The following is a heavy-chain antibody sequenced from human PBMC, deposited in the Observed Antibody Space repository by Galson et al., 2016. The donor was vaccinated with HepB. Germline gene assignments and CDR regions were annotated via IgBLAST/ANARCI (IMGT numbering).Heavy chain of an antibody. CDR2: ISSRSSTI. J-gene: IGHJ4*02. CDR1: GFTFSDYY. Sequence: SLRLSCAASGFTFSDYYMNWIRQAPGKGLEWISYISSRSSTIYYADSVKGRFTISRDNAKNSLFLQMNSLRAEDTAVYCCAGAGNNFDSWGQGTLATVSS. V-gene: IGHV3-11*01. D-gene: IGHD3-9*01. CDR3: AGAGNNFDS.